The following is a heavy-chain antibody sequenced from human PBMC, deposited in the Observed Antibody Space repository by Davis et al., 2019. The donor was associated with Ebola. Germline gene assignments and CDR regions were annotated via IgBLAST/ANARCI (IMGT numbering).Heavy chain of an antibody. Sequence: SVKVSCKASGGTFSSYAISWVRQAPGQGLEWMGGIIPIFGTANYAQKFQGRVTITADESTSTAYMELSSLRSEDTAVYYCAVGPQWLVRKYFQHWGQGTLVTVSS. J-gene: IGHJ1*01. CDR1: GGTFSSYA. CDR3: AVGPQWLVRKYFQH. V-gene: IGHV1-69*13. CDR2: IIPIFGTA. D-gene: IGHD6-19*01.